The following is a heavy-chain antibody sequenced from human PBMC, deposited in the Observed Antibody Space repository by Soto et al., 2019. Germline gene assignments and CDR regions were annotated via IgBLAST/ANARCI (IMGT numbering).Heavy chain of an antibody. V-gene: IGHV1-45*02. CDR3: ARSATSVDQHFIDS. J-gene: IGHJ4*02. D-gene: IGHD5-12*01. CDR2: ITPYNGNV. CDR1: GWIFTFQY. Sequence: QMQLLQSGAEVKKTGSSVKISCKTSGWIFTFQYLHWVRQAPGQGLEWLGWITPYNGNVKYAQHFQGRISLTRDNSLTPLFLELRDLRPDDTGLYYCARSATSVDQHFIDSWGQGTLVTVSS.